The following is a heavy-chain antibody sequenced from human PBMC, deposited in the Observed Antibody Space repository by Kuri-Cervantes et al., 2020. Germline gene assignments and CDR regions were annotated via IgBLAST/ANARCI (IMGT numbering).Heavy chain of an antibody. Sequence: GESLKISCAASGFTFSSYGMHWVRQAPGKGLEWVAVISYDGSNKYYADSVKGRFTISRDNSKNTLYLQMNSLRAEDTAVYYCARGKWGYCSSTSCSPYYYYGMDVWGQGTTVTVSS. CDR3: ARGKWGYCSSTSCSPYYYYGMDV. D-gene: IGHD2-2*01. V-gene: IGHV3-30*03. J-gene: IGHJ6*02. CDR1: GFTFSSYG. CDR2: ISYDGSNK.